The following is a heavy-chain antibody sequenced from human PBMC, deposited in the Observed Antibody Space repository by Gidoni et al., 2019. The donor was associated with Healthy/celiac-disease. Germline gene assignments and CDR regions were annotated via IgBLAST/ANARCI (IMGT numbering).Heavy chain of an antibody. J-gene: IGHJ4*02. V-gene: IGHV3-48*02. D-gene: IGHD3-9*01. Sequence: EVQLVESGGGLVQPGGSLRLSCAASGFTFSSYSMNWVRQAPGKGLEWVSYISSSSSTIYYADSVKGRFTISRDNAKNSLYLQMNSLRDEDTAVYYCAREWVLRYGIRGGLGYWGQGTLVTVSS. CDR2: ISSSSSTI. CDR3: AREWVLRYGIRGGLGY. CDR1: GFTFSSYS.